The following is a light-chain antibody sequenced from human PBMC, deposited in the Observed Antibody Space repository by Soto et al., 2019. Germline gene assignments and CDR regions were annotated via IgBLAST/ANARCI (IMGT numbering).Light chain of an antibody. CDR2: GAS. J-gene: IGKJ2*01. CDR3: QQYGSSPYT. Sequence: EIVLTQSPGTLSLSPGERATLSCRASQSVSSSYLAWYQQKPGQAPRLLIYGASSRATGIPDRFSGSGSGTDFTITISSLETEDFAVYYCQQYGSSPYTFGQGTKLEIK. V-gene: IGKV3-20*01. CDR1: QSVSSSY.